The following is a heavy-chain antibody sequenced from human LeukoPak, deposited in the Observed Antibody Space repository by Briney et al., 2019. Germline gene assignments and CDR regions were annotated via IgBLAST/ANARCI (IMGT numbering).Heavy chain of an antibody. CDR2: ISSSSSYI. CDR3: ARAYCSSTSCYSGYFDY. CDR1: GFTFSSYS. D-gene: IGHD2-2*01. Sequence: GGSLRLSCAASGFTFSSYSMNWVRQAPGKGLEWVSSISSSSSYIYYADSVKGRFTISRDNAKNSLYLQMNSLRAEDTAVYYCARAYCSSTSCYSGYFDYWGQGTLVTVSS. J-gene: IGHJ4*02. V-gene: IGHV3-21*01.